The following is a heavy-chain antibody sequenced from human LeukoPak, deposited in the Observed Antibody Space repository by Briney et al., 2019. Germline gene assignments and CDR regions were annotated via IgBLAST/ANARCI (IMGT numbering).Heavy chain of an antibody. CDR1: GHSINTFG. D-gene: IGHD5-12*01. CDR2: MSSDNGNT. J-gene: IGHJ6*03. V-gene: IGHV1-18*01. Sequence: ASVKVSCKTSGHSINTFGITWVRQAPGQGLEWIGWMSSDNGNTNYADKFQGRVTTTRDTSRTTAYMELRSLRSDDTAVYFCANVAKGRYFFYYMDVWGAGTTVTVSS. CDR3: ANVAKGRYFFYYMDV.